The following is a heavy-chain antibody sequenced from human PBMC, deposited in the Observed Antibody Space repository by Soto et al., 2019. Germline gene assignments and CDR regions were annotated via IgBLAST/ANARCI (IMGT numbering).Heavy chain of an antibody. J-gene: IGHJ4*02. CDR2: SSAYTGNT. D-gene: IGHD3-10*01. V-gene: IGHV1-18*01. CDR3: ARAPGSNTYYFD. CDR1: GYTFTTYG. Sequence: ASVKVSCKASGYTFTTYGISWVRQAPGQGPEWMGWSSAYTGNTDYAQKFQGRVTMTTETSTSTAYMELRSLRSDDTAVYYCARAPGSNTYYFDWGKGTPVTVSS.